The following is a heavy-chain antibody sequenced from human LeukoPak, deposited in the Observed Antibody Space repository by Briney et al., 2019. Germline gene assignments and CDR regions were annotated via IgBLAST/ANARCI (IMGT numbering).Heavy chain of an antibody. CDR3: AALSPAAAAFDY. D-gene: IGHD6-13*01. J-gene: IGHJ4*02. CDR1: GFTFTSSA. V-gene: IGHV1-58*01. CDR2: TVVGSGNT. Sequence: SVKVSCKASGFTFTSSAVQWVRQARGQRLEWIGWTVVGSGNTNYAQKFQERVTITRDMSTSTAYMELSSLRSEDTAVYYCAALSPAAAAFDYWGQGTLVTVSS.